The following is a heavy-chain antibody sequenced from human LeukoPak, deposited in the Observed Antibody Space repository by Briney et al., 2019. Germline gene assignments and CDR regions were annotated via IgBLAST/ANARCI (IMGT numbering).Heavy chain of an antibody. J-gene: IGHJ6*02. CDR3: ARLGTGYYYGMDV. D-gene: IGHD2-8*02. CDR1: GYSFTSNW. V-gene: IGHV5-51*01. CDR2: IYPGDSDT. Sequence: GESLKISCKASGYSFTSNWIGWARQMPGKGLEWMGIIYPGDSDTRYSPSFQGQVTIPAAKSISTAYLQWGSLKAPDTAMYYCARLGTGYYYGMDVWGQGTTVTVSS.